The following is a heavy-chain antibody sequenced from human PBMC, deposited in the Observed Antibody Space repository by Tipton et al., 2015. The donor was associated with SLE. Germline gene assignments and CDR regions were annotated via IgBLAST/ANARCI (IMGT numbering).Heavy chain of an antibody. J-gene: IGHJ5*02. CDR2: IYTSGST. Sequence: TLSLTCTVSGGSISSYYWSWIRQPAGKGLEWIGRIYTSGSTNYNPSLKSRVTMSVDTSKNQFSLKLSSVTAADTAVYSCAREVWGAAAGQSWFDPWGQGTLATVSS. CDR1: GGSISSYY. V-gene: IGHV4-4*07. CDR3: AREVWGAAAGQSWFDP. D-gene: IGHD6-13*01.